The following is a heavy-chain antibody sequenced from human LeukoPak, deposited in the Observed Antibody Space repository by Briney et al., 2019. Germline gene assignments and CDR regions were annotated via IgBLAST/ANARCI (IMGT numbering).Heavy chain of an antibody. Sequence: SQTLSLTCAISGDSVSSNGAPWTWIRQSPSRGLEWLGRTYYRSKWYNDYAVSVRGRITVNADTSKNQFSLQLNSVTPEDTALYYCARGFLKNGMEVWGQGTTVTVSS. CDR3: ARGFLKNGMEV. D-gene: IGHD2-21*01. CDR2: TYYRSKWYN. CDR1: GDSVSSNGAP. J-gene: IGHJ6*02. V-gene: IGHV6-1*01.